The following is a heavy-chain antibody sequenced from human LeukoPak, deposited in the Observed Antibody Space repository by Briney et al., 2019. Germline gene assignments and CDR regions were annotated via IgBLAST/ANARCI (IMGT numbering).Heavy chain of an antibody. Sequence: PSETLSLTCTVSGGSISSYYWSWIRQPPGKGLEWIGYIYSRGSSKYNPSLKSRVNMSVDRSKNQFSLKLSSVTAADTAVYYCARHPVQGITGAWFDPWGQGALVTVSS. J-gene: IGHJ5*02. CDR2: IYSRGSS. CDR1: GGSISSYY. V-gene: IGHV4-59*08. CDR3: ARHPVQGITGAWFDP. D-gene: IGHD1-14*01.